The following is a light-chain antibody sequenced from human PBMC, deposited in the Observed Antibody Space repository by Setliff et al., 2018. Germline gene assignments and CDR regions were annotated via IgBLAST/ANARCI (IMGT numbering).Light chain of an antibody. CDR1: RSTLVAGYD. CDR2: ANT. V-gene: IGLV1-40*01. J-gene: IGLJ2*01. Sequence: SFLPPPPSFSFSPLQRVPLSCTWRRSTLVAGYDFPFYQQLPGTTPKLLIYANTNRPSGVPDRFSTSRSGTSASLAIAGLQAEDEADYYCQSYDRSLSGVIFGGGTK. CDR3: QSYDRSLSGVI.